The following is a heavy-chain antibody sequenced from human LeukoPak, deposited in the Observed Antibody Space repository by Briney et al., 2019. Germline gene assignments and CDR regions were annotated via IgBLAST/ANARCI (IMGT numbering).Heavy chain of an antibody. J-gene: IGHJ5*02. V-gene: IGHV1-2*02. CDR1: GYTFTGYY. CDR2: INPDSGGT. Sequence: ASVKVSCKASGYTFTGYYIHWVRQAPGQGLEWMGWINPDSGGTNYAQKFQGRVTMTRDTSISTAYMELSRLRSDDTAVYYCARGVEDIRGPNWFDPWGQGTLVTVSS. CDR3: ARGVEDIRGPNWFDP. D-gene: IGHD3-16*01.